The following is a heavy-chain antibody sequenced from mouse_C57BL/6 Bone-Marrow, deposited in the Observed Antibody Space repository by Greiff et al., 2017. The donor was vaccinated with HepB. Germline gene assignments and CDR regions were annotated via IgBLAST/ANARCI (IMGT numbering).Heavy chain of an antibody. D-gene: IGHD1-1*02. Sequence: EVQLVESGGGLVQPKGSLKLSCAASGFSFNTYAMNWVRQAPGKGLEWVARIRSKSNNYATYYADSVKDRFTISRDDSESMLYLQMNNLKTEDTAMYYCVSRVLWNYAMDYWGQGTSVTVSS. V-gene: IGHV10-1*01. CDR2: IRSKSNNYAT. CDR1: GFSFNTYA. CDR3: VSRVLWNYAMDY. J-gene: IGHJ4*01.